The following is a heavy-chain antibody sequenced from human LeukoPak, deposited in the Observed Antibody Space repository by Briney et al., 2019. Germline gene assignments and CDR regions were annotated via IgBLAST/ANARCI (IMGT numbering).Heavy chain of an antibody. CDR3: AISRSD. V-gene: IGHV3-7*01. CDR2: IRSDGSDK. CDR1: GFSFSTYG. Sequence: GGSLRLSCAASGFSFSTYGMSWVRQAPGKGLEWLANIRSDGSDKYYVDSVRGRFTISRDNAKNSLYLQMDSLRVEDTAVYYCAISRSDWGQGTLVTVSS. J-gene: IGHJ4*02.